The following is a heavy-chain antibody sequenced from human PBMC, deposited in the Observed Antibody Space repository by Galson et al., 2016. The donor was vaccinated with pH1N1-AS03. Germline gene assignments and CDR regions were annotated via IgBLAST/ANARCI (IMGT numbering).Heavy chain of an antibody. CDR1: GGSISSVSNY. D-gene: IGHD4-17*01. Sequence: TLSLTCIVSGGSISSVSNYWSWIRQPAGKGLEWIGRIYRSGSHNYNPSLKSRVTISVDTSKNQFSLKLTSVTAADTAVYYCARHYGDYDWGYGMDVWGQGTTVTVSS. CDR3: ARHYGDYDWGYGMDV. CDR2: IYRSGSH. V-gene: IGHV4-61*02. J-gene: IGHJ6*02.